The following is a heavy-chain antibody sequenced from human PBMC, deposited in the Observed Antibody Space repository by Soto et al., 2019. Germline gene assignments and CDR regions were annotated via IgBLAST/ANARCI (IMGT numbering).Heavy chain of an antibody. Sequence: SETLSLTCTVSGGSISSYYWSWIRQPPGKGLEWIGYIYYSGSTNYNPSLKSRVTISVDTSKNQFSLKLSSVTAADTAVYYCARLLLEKRAFDIWGQGTMVTVSS. D-gene: IGHD1-1*01. V-gene: IGHV4-59*08. J-gene: IGHJ3*02. CDR3: ARLLLEKRAFDI. CDR1: GGSISSYY. CDR2: IYYSGST.